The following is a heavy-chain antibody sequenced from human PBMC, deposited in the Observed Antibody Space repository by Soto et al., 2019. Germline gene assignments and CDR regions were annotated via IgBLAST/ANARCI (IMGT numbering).Heavy chain of an antibody. CDR1: GGSLTSYH. J-gene: IGHJ5*02. V-gene: IGHV4-59*01. D-gene: IGHD2-15*01. Sequence: SATKSLTCLVPGGSLTSYHWSWLRPFHGKGLEWIAYTSYTGNTNYNPSLKSRVTISLDTSKNQFSLKLSSVTAADTAVYYGARERFSYGGNVNWFDPWGQGTLVTFSS. CDR2: TSYTGNT. CDR3: ARERFSYGGNVNWFDP.